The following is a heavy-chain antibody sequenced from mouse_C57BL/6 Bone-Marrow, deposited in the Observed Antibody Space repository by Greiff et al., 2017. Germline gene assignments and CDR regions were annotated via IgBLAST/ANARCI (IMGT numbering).Heavy chain of an antibody. V-gene: IGHV1-63*01. CDR2: IYPGGGYT. CDR1: GYTFTNYW. D-gene: IGHD2-5*01. CDR3: ARSDPDIYYSSDGWYFDV. Sequence: QVQLQQSGAELVRPGTSVKLSCKASGYTFTNYWIGWAQQRPGHGLEWIGDIYPGGGYTHYNEKFKGKATLAADKSSSTAYMQFSSLTTEDAAMYDWARSDPDIYYSSDGWYFDVWGTGTTVTVSS. J-gene: IGHJ1*03.